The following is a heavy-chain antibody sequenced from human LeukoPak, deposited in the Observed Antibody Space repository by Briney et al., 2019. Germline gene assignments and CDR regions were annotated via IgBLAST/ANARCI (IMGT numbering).Heavy chain of an antibody. CDR1: GFTFSSYG. J-gene: IGHJ3*02. V-gene: IGHV3-30*18. D-gene: IGHD2-8*02. CDR3: VKARTSIITGTFDI. Sequence: PGGSLRLSCAASGFTFSSYGMHWVRQAPGKGLEWVAVISYDGSNKYYADSVKGRFIISRDNSKNTLYLQMNSMRAEDTAVCYCVKARTSIITGTFDIWGQGTMVTVSS. CDR2: ISYDGSNK.